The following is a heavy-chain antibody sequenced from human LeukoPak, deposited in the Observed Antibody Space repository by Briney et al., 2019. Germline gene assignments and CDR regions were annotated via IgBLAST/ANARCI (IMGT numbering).Heavy chain of an antibody. CDR2: IKSKTDGGTT. D-gene: IGHD1-1*01. V-gene: IGHV3-15*01. CDR3: TTDPRNGYYFDY. J-gene: IGHJ4*02. Sequence: SGGSLRLSCAASGFTSSNAWMSWVRQAPGKGLEWIGRIKSKTDGGTTDYAAPVKGRFTISRDDSTDTLYLQLNSLKTEDTAIYYCTTDPRNGYYFDYWGQGTLVTVSS. CDR1: GFTSSNAW.